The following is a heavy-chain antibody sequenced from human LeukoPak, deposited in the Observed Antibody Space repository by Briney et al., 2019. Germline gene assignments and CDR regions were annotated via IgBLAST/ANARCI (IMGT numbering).Heavy chain of an antibody. Sequence: SETLSLTCTVSGGSISSYYWSWIRQPPGKGLEWIGYIYYSGSTNYNPSLKSRVTISVDTSKNQFSLKLSSVTAADTAVYYCARDGVPHYGSGSYHYYYYMDVWGKGTTVTISS. D-gene: IGHD3-10*01. CDR1: GGSISSYY. V-gene: IGHV4-59*12. CDR3: ARDGVPHYGSGSYHYYYYMDV. J-gene: IGHJ6*03. CDR2: IYYSGST.